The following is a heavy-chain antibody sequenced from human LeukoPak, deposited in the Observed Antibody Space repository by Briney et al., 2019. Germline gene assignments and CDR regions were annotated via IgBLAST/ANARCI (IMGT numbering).Heavy chain of an antibody. CDR2: ISGSGGST. V-gene: IGHV3-23*01. J-gene: IGHJ4*02. CDR1: GFTFSSYA. CDR3: AKDQGIAVAGFDY. Sequence: GGSLRLSCAASGFTFSSYAMSWVRQAPGKGPEWVSAISGSGGSTYYADSVKGRFTISRDNSKNTLYLQMNSLRAEDTAVYYCAKDQGIAVAGFDYWGQGTLVTVSS. D-gene: IGHD6-19*01.